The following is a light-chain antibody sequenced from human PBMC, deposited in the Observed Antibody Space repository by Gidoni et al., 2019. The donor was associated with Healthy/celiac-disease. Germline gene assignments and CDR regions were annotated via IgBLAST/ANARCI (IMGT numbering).Light chain of an antibody. CDR1: QSISSY. CDR2: AAS. J-gene: IGKJ4*01. Sequence: DIQMTQSPSSLSASVGDRVTITCRASQSISSYLNWYQQKPGKAPKLLIYAASSLQSGFPSRFSGSGSGTDFTLTISSLQPEDFATYYCQQSYSTRRTFGGGTKVEIK. V-gene: IGKV1-39*01. CDR3: QQSYSTRRT.